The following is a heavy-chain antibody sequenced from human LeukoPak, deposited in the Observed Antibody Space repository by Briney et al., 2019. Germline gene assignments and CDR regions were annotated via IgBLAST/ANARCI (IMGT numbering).Heavy chain of an antibody. CDR1: GGSISSYY. CDR3: ARARDSSGYCFDY. Sequence: SETLSLTCTVSGGSISSYYWSWIRQPPGKGLEWIGYIYYSGSTNYNPSLKSRVTISVDTSKNQFSLKLSSVTAADTVVYYCARARDSSGYCFDYWGQGTLVTVSS. D-gene: IGHD3-22*01. V-gene: IGHV4-59*01. J-gene: IGHJ4*02. CDR2: IYYSGST.